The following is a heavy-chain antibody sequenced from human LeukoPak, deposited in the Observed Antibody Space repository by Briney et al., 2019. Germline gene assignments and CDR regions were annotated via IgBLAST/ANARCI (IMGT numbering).Heavy chain of an antibody. D-gene: IGHD3-10*01. J-gene: IGHJ6*03. V-gene: IGHV1-18*01. Sequence: ASVKVSCKASGYTFTSYGISWARQAPGQGLEWMGWISAYNGNTNYAQKLQGRVTMTTDTSTSTAYMELRSLRSDDTAVYYCARDGSGFYYYYMDVWGKGTTVTISS. CDR3: ARDGSGFYYYYMDV. CDR2: ISAYNGNT. CDR1: GYTFTSYG.